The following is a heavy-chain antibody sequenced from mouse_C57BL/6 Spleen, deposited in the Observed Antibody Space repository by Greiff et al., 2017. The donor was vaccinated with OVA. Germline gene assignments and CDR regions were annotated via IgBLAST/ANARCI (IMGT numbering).Heavy chain of an antibody. CDR2: IYPGDGDT. CDR3: ARARDYDKGGYYFDY. J-gene: IGHJ2*01. CDR1: GYAFSSYW. D-gene: IGHD2-4*01. V-gene: IGHV1-80*01. Sequence: QVQLQQSGAELVKPGASVKISCKASGYAFSSYWMNWVKQRPGKGLEWIGQIYPGDGDTNYNGKFKGKATLTADKSSSTAYMQLRSLTSVDSAVYFYARARDYDKGGYYFDYWGQGTTLTVSS.